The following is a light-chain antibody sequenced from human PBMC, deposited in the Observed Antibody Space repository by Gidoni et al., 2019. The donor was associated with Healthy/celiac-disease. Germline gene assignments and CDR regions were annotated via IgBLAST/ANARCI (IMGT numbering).Light chain of an antibody. J-gene: IGLJ2*01. CDR1: ILTKKY. V-gene: IGLV3-27*01. CDR2: KDN. Sequence: SYELTQPSSVSVSPGQTARITCSGDILTKKYARWFQQKPGQAPVLVIYKDNERPSGIPERFSGSSSGTTVTLTISGAQVEDEADYYCYSAADNSLGVFGGGTKLTVL. CDR3: YSAADNSLGV.